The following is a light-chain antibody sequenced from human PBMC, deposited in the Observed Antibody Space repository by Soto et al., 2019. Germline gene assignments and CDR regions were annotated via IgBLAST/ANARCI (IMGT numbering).Light chain of an antibody. V-gene: IGKV1-39*01. J-gene: IGKJ1*01. Sequence: DIQMTQSPSSLSASVGDRVTITCRASQSISTYLNWYQHKPGKAPKVLIYAVSSLQSGVPSRFSGSGSGTDFTLTITSLQPEDSVTYYCQHSYGTPRTFGQGTKVDIK. CDR1: QSISTY. CDR2: AVS. CDR3: QHSYGTPRT.